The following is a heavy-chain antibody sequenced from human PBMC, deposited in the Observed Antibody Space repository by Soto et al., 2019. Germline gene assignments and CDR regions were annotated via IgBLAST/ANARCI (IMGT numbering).Heavy chain of an antibody. J-gene: IGHJ4*02. CDR2: FYRTGST. CDR1: GGSFTSSYW. Sequence: HSGTLSLTCAVSGGSFTSSYWWTWFRHTLGHGMEWIGEFYRTGSTNYILSLKSLVTISLDKSENQFSLKVTSLTAADTAVYFWSSPDPGTSVDYWGQGTLVTVSS. D-gene: IGHD1-7*01. CDR3: SSPDPGTSVDY. V-gene: IGHV4-4*02.